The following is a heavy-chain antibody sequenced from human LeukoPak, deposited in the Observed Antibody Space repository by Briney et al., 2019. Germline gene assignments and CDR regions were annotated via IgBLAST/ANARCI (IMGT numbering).Heavy chain of an antibody. V-gene: IGHV3-11*04. J-gene: IGHJ4*02. CDR3: ARGSKLTTGTMGDLDY. CDR2: ISSSGSTI. Sequence: GGSLRLSCAASGFTFSDYYMSWIRQATGKGLEWVSYISSSGSTIYYADSVKGRFTISRDNAKNSLYLQMNSLRAEDTAVYYCARGSKLTTGTMGDLDYWGQGTLVTVSS. D-gene: IGHD1-1*01. CDR1: GFTFSDYY.